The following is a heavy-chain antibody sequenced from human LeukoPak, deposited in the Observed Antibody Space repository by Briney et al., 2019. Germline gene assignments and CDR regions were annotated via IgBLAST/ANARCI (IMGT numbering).Heavy chain of an antibody. J-gene: IGHJ3*02. D-gene: IGHD3-10*01. CDR1: GGSFSGYY. Sequence: SSETLSLTCAVYGGSFSGYYWSWIRQPPGKGLEWIGYIYYSGSTNYNPSLKSRVTISVDTSKNQFSLKLSSVTAADTAVYYCARSLWYDAFDIWGQGTMVTVSS. V-gene: IGHV4-59*01. CDR2: IYYSGST. CDR3: ARSLWYDAFDI.